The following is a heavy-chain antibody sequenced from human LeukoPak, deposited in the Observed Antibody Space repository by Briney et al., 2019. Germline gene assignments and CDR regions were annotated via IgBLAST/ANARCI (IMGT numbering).Heavy chain of an antibody. CDR2: IYHSGST. J-gene: IGHJ4*02. D-gene: IGHD5-12*01. CDR1: GGSISSYY. CDR3: ARDSGYERLFDY. V-gene: IGHV4-38-2*02. Sequence: PSETLSLTCTVSGGSISSYYWSWIRQPPGKGLEWIGSIYHSGSTYYNPSLKSRVTISVDTSRNQFSLKLSSVTAADTAVYYCARDSGYERLFDYWGQGTLVTVSS.